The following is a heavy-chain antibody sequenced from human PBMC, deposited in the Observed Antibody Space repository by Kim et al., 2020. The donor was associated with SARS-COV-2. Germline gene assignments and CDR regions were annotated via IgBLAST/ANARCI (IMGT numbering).Heavy chain of an antibody. CDR3: ARGSNYYSDGMVV. D-gene: IGHD2-15*01. V-gene: IGHV1-2*02. J-gene: IGHJ6*02. Sequence: YAQKLQGRVTMTRDTSISTAYMELSRLRSDDTAVYYCARGSNYYSDGMVVWGQGTTVPVSS.